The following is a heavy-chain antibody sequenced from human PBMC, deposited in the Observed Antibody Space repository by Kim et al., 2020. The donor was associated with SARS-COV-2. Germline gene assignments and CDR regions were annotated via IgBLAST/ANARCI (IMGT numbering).Heavy chain of an antibody. V-gene: IGHV3-21*01. CDR2: ISSRSDVI. CDR3: ARGGPGATKNDLFDY. Sequence: GGSLRLSCAASEFTFSSYSMNWVRQAPGKGLEWVSSISSRSDVIFYADSVKGRVTISRDNAKNSLYLQMNSLRAEDTAVYFCARGGPGATKNDLFDYWGQGTLVTVSS. J-gene: IGHJ4*02. CDR1: EFTFSSYS. D-gene: IGHD5-12*01.